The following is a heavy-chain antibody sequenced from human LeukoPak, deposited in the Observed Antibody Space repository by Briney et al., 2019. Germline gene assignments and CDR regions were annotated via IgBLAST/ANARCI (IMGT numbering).Heavy chain of an antibody. CDR3: TRKPPGARGAFDY. CDR2: INHSEST. J-gene: IGHJ4*02. D-gene: IGHD3-16*01. V-gene: IGHV4-34*01. Sequence: PSETLSLTCAVCGWCFSGYYWSWIRQPPGKGLDGIGEINHSESTNSNPSLKSQVTISVDTSKNQSSLKLSAVTAADTAVYCGTRKPPGARGAFDYWGQGTLVTVSS. CDR1: GWCFSGYY.